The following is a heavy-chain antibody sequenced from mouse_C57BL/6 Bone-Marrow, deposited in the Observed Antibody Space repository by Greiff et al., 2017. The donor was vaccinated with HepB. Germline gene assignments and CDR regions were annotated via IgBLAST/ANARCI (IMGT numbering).Heavy chain of an antibody. V-gene: IGHV1-54*01. Sequence: QVQLQQSGAELVRPGPSVKVSCKASGYAFTNYLIEWVKQRPGQGLEWIGVINPGSGGTNYNEKFKGKATLTADKSSSTAYMQLSSLTSEDSAVYFCARSGYSNYGTIAYWGQGTLVTVSA. CDR2: INPGSGGT. D-gene: IGHD2-5*01. CDR1: GYAFTNYL. CDR3: ARSGYSNYGTIAY. J-gene: IGHJ3*01.